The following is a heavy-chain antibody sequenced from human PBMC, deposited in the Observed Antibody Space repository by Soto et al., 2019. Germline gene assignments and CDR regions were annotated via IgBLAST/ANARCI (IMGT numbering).Heavy chain of an antibody. V-gene: IGHV3-49*03. D-gene: IGHD6-13*01. CDR1: GFTFGDYA. J-gene: IGHJ6*02. CDR2: VRSLAYGETT. CDR3: ARYTYTSRYSYYGMDV. Sequence: EVQLVESGGGLVEPGRSLRLSCTTSGFTFGDYAMSWFRLAPGKGLEWVGIVRSLAYGETTEYAASVRGRFTISRDNSKNIVYLQMNSLTSEDTAVYYCARYTYTSRYSYYGMDVWGHGTTVTVSS.